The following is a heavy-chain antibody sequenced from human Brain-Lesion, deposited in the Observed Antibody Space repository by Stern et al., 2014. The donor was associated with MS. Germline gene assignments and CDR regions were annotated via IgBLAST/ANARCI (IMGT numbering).Heavy chain of an antibody. V-gene: IGHV3-30*18. J-gene: IGHJ4*02. D-gene: IGHD3-22*01. CDR2: ISYDGRNK. CDR1: GFTFSSFG. CDR3: AKGRQWLTYFFDY. Sequence: VQLVESGGGVVQPGRPLRLSCAASGFTFSSFGMHWVRQAPGKGLEWVAVISYDGRNKYYADSVKGRFTISRDNSKNNLYMHMNSLRAEDTAVYYCAKGRQWLTYFFDYWGQGSLVTVSS.